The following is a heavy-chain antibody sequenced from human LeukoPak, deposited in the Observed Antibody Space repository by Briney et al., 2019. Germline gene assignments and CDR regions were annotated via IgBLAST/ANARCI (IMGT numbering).Heavy chain of an antibody. J-gene: IGHJ5*02. Sequence: QTGGSLRLSCAASGFTFSSYWMRWVRQPPGKGLVWVSRINRDGSSTSYADSVKGRFTISRDNSKNTLYLQMNSLRAEDTAVYYCAKDARGSGSYRPNWFDPWGQGTLVTVSS. CDR3: AKDARGSGSYRPNWFDP. CDR2: INRDGSST. V-gene: IGHV3-74*01. CDR1: GFTFSSYW. D-gene: IGHD3-10*01.